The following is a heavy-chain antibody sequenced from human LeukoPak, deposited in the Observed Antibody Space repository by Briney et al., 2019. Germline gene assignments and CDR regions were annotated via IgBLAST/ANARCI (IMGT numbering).Heavy chain of an antibody. V-gene: IGHV3-53*01. CDR1: GFTVSSNY. CDR2: IYSGGST. CDR3: AKTPNMYSSSLFDY. Sequence: GGSLRLSCAASGFTVSSNYMSWVRQAPGKGLEWVSVIYSGGSTYYADSVKGRFTISRDNSKNTLYLQMNSLRAEDTAVYYCAKTPNMYSSSLFDYWGQGTLVTVSS. J-gene: IGHJ4*02. D-gene: IGHD6-13*01.